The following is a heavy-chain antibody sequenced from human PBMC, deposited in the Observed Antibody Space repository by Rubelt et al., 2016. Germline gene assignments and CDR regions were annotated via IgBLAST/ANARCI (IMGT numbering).Heavy chain of an antibody. J-gene: IGHJ4*02. D-gene: IGHD3-22*01. CDR2: GGST. CDR3: ARVRYYDSSGSFDY. Sequence: GGSTYYADFVKGRFTMSRDNSKDTLLLQMNSLRAEDTAVYYCARVRYYDSSGSFDYWGQGTLVTVSS. V-gene: IGHV3-23*01.